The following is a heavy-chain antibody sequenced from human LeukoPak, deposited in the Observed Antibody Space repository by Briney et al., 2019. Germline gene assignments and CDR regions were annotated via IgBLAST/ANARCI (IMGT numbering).Heavy chain of an antibody. CDR1: GFTFSSYA. J-gene: IGHJ4*02. CDR2: ISGSGSNT. D-gene: IGHD1-26*01. V-gene: IGHV3-23*01. Sequence: SGGSLRLSCAASGFTFSSYAMSWVRQAPGKGLEWVSAISGSGSNTYYADSVKGRFTISRDNSKNTLYLQMNSLRAEDTAVYYCAKDLYSGSYSDYWGQGTLVTVSS. CDR3: AKDLYSGSYSDY.